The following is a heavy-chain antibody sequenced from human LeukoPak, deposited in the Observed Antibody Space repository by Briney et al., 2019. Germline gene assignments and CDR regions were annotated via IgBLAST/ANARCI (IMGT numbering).Heavy chain of an antibody. J-gene: IGHJ4*02. CDR3: ARMEGYSSSWYDDY. Sequence: PGGSLRLSCAASGFTFSSYSMNWVRQAPGKGLEWVSYISSSSSTIYYAGSVKGRFTISRDNAKNSLYLQMNSMSAEGTAVYYCARMEGYSSSWYDDYWGQGILVTVSS. CDR2: ISSSSSTI. D-gene: IGHD6-13*01. CDR1: GFTFSSYS. V-gene: IGHV3-48*01.